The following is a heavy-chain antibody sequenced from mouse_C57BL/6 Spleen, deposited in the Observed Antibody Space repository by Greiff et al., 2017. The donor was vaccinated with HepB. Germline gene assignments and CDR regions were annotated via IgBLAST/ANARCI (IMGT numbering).Heavy chain of an antibody. CDR2: ISSGSSTI. J-gene: IGHJ1*03. CDR3: ARGVLRYYWYFDV. D-gene: IGHD1-1*01. CDR1: GFTFSDYG. V-gene: IGHV5-17*01. Sequence: EVKVVESGGGLVKPGGSLKLSCAASGFTFSDYGMHWVRQAPEKGLEWVAYISSGSSTIYYADTVKGRFTISRDNAKNTLFLQMTSLRSEDTAMYYCARGVLRYYWYFDVWGTGTTVTVSS.